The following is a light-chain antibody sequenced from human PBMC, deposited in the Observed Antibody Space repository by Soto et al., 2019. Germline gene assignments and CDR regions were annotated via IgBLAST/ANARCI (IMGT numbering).Light chain of an antibody. CDR3: SSYAGSNIFV. CDR1: SSDVGGYNF. V-gene: IGLV2-8*01. CDR2: EVS. Sequence: QSVLTQPPSASGSPGRSVTISCTGTSSDVGGYNFVAWYQQHPGKAPKLMISEVSKRPSGVPDRFSGSKSGNTASLTVSGLQAEDEADYYCSSYAGSNIFVFGTGTKVTVL. J-gene: IGLJ1*01.